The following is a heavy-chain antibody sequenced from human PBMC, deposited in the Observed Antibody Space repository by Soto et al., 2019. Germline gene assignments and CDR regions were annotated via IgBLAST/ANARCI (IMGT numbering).Heavy chain of an antibody. CDR2: ISGSGSNT. CDR3: AKNKDNTGYYYLGAFDI. J-gene: IGHJ3*02. CDR1: GFTFNSHA. V-gene: IGHV3-23*01. Sequence: EVQLLESGGDLAQPGGSLRLSCAASGFTFNSHAMNWVRQAPGKGLEWVSGISGSGSNTFYADSVKGRFTISRDNSKNTLYLQMNSLGADDTAVYFCAKNKDNTGYYYLGAFDIWGQGTLVTVSP. D-gene: IGHD3-22*01.